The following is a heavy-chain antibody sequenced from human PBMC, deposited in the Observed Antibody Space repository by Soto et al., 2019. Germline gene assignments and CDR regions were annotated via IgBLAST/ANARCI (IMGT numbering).Heavy chain of an antibody. CDR3: ASHGCSGGSCHFDY. CDR1: GFTFSSSW. D-gene: IGHD2-15*01. CDR2: IKEDGSQR. V-gene: IGHV3-7*01. Sequence: EVQLVESGGGLAQPGGSLRLSCAASGFTFSSSWMTWVRQAPGKGLEWVANIKEDGSQRYYVDSVQGRFTISRDNAKNSLYLQMNSLRAEDTAVYYCASHGCSGGSCHFDYWGQGNLVTVSS. J-gene: IGHJ4*02.